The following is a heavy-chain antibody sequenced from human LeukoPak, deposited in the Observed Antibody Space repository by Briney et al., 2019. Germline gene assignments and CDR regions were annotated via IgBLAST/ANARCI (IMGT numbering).Heavy chain of an antibody. CDR2: ISSSGSTI. Sequence: PGGSLRLSCAASGFTFSDYYMSWIRQAPGKGLEWVSYISSSGSTIYYADSVKGRFTISRDNAKNSLYLQMNSLRAEDPAVYYCARDAAYSPNRDVDYWGQGTLVTVSS. J-gene: IGHJ4*02. CDR1: GFTFSDYY. D-gene: IGHD6-13*01. CDR3: ARDAAYSPNRDVDY. V-gene: IGHV3-11*01.